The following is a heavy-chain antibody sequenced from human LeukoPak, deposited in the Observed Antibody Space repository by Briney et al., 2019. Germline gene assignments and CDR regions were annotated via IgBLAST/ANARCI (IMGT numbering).Heavy chain of an antibody. CDR1: GYPFYIYG. J-gene: IGHJ4*02. D-gene: IGHD3-3*01. Sequence: ASEKVSCKASGYPFYIYGLSWVRQAPGQGLEWMGQISGNGGATKYAQRFQGRVTMTTDTVTSTAYLELTSLTSDDTAVYYCARDVPDFWSGFDSWGQGTLVTVSP. V-gene: IGHV1-18*01. CDR3: ARDVPDFWSGFDS. CDR2: ISGNGGAT.